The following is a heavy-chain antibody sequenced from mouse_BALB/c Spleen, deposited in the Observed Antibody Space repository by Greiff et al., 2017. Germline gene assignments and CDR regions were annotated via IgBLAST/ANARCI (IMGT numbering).Heavy chain of an antibody. D-gene: IGHD2-4*01. CDR1: GYAFTNYW. V-gene: IGHV1-63*01. Sequence: VQLQQSGAELVRPGTSVKISCKASGYAFTNYWLGWVKQRPGHGLEWIGDIYPGSGNTYYNEKFKGKATLTADKSSSTAYMQLSSLTSEDSAVYFCARMGDYDEGFAYWGQGTLVTVSA. CDR3: ARMGDYDEGFAY. J-gene: IGHJ3*01. CDR2: IYPGSGNT.